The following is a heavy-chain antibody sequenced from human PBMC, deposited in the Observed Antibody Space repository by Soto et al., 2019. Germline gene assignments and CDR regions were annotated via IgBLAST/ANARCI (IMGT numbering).Heavy chain of an antibody. CDR1: GFTFSSYS. CDR2: ISSSSSYI. D-gene: IGHD4-4*01. J-gene: IGHJ4*01. CDR3: ERVVYSNDCIFDD. Sequence: GGSLRLSCAASGFTFSSYSMNWVRQAPGKGLELVSSISSSSSYIYYADSVKGRFTISRDNAKNSLYLQMNSLKAEDTAMDWWERVVYSNDCIFDDWGQGTLVTVSS. V-gene: IGHV3-21*01.